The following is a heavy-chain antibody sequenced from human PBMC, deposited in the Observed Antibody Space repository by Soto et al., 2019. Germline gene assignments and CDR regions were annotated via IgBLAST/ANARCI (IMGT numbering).Heavy chain of an antibody. V-gene: IGHV1-18*01. CDR1: GYTFNSYG. D-gene: IGHD3-22*01. Sequence: QVQLVQAGTEVKKPGASVQVSCKASGYTFNSYGISWVRQAPGQGREWMGWISPYDDNTNYAQNLQGRVTMTTDTSTRTAYMELRSLRSDDTAVYYCARGGYYDSSGSRNYHYYGMDAWGQGTTVTVS. J-gene: IGHJ6*02. CDR2: ISPYDDNT. CDR3: ARGGYYDSSGSRNYHYYGMDA.